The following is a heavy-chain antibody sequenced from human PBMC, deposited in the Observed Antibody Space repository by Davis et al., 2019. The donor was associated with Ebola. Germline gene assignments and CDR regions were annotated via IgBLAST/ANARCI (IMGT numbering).Heavy chain of an antibody. D-gene: IGHD6-19*01. Sequence: AASVKVSCKASGGTFSSYTISWVRQAPGQGLEWMGRIIPILGIANYAQKFQGRVTITADKSTSTAYMELSSLGSEDTAVYYCAGGAGGSSGWYHYWGQGTLVTVSS. CDR2: IIPILGIA. J-gene: IGHJ4*02. CDR3: AGGAGGSSGWYHY. CDR1: GGTFSSYT. V-gene: IGHV1-69*02.